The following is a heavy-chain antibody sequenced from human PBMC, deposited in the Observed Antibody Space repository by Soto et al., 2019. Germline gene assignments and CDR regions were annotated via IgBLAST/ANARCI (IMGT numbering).Heavy chain of an antibody. CDR2: IYYSGST. CDR3: ARFGFGELLSNYYYYYMDG. Sequence: SDTLSLTCTVSGGTISIYYWSWIRQPPGKGLEWIGYIYYSGSTNYNPSLKSRVTISVDTSKNQFSLKLSSVTAADTAVYYCARFGFGELLSNYYYYYMDGWGKGTTVTVS. D-gene: IGHD3-10*01. V-gene: IGHV4-59*08. CDR1: GGTISIYY. J-gene: IGHJ6*03.